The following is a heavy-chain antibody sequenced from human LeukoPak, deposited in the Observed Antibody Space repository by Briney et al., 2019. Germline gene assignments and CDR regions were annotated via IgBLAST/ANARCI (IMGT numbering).Heavy chain of an antibody. CDR3: ATAMIVVAVFDY. Sequence: SETLSLTCTVSGGSISSSSYCWGWIRQPPGKGLEWIGSIYYSGSTYYHPSLKSRVTISVDTSKNQSSLKLSSVTAADTAVYYCATAMIVVAVFDYWGQGTLVTVSS. CDR1: GGSISSSSYC. J-gene: IGHJ4*02. CDR2: IYYSGST. V-gene: IGHV4-39*01. D-gene: IGHD3-22*01.